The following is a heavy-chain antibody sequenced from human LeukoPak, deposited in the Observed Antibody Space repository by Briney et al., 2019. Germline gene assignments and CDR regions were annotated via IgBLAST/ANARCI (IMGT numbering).Heavy chain of an antibody. CDR2: IFWDDDD. CDR3: ADRPGWRDYFDY. V-gene: IGHV2-5*02. CDR1: GFSLRTSGMG. J-gene: IGHJ4*02. D-gene: IGHD3-3*01. Sequence: SGPTLAKPTQPLXLTCTFSGFSLRTSGMGVDWIRQTSEKALEWVAVIFWDDDDCDNPSLKSRLTITKDTSKKQVVLMMTKMEPVDTATYYCADRPGWRDYFDYWGQGTLVTVSS.